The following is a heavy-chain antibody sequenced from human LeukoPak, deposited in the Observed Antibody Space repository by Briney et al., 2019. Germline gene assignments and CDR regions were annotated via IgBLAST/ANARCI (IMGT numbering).Heavy chain of an antibody. J-gene: IGHJ4*02. V-gene: IGHV1-8*03. D-gene: IGHD6-19*01. CDR3: ARGPPQWNGNFDY. Sequence: ASVKVSCKASGYTFTSYDINWVRQATGQGLEWMGWMNPNSGNTGYAQKFQGRVTITRNTSISTAYMELSSLRSEDTAVYYCARGPPQWNGNFDYWGQGTLVTVSS. CDR2: MNPNSGNT. CDR1: GYTFTSYD.